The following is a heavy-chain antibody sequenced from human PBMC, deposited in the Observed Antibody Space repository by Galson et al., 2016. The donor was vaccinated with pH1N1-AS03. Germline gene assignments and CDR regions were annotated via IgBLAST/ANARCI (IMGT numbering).Heavy chain of an antibody. CDR2: IRDDGSDR. CDR3: ARHQGVAIAARLSGGLDY. D-gene: IGHD6-6*01. V-gene: IGHV3-30*02. Sequence: SLRLSCAASGFTLSNCGIHWVRQAPGKGLEWVAFIRDDGSDRHYAKSVKGRFTISRDNSKGTVYLQMNSLRSEDTATYYCARHQGVAIAARLSGGLDYWGQGTLVTVSS. CDR1: GFTLSNCG. J-gene: IGHJ4*02.